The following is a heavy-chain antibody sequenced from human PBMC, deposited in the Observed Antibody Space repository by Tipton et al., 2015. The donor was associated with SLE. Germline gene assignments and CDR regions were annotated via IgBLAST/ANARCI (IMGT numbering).Heavy chain of an antibody. J-gene: IGHJ3*02. CDR3: ARGREWERLDAFDI. V-gene: IGHV4-59*01. Sequence: TLSLTCTVSGGSISSNYWSWIRQPPGKGLEWIGYIYYSGSTNYNPSLKSRVTISVDTSKNQFSLKPSSVTAADTAVYYCARGREWERLDAFDIWGQGTMVTVSS. CDR1: GGSISSNY. D-gene: IGHD1-26*01. CDR2: IYYSGST.